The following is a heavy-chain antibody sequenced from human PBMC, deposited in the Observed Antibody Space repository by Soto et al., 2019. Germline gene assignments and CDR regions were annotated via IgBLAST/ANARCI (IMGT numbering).Heavy chain of an antibody. Sequence: SVKVSCKASGGTFSSYAISWVRQAPGQGLEWMGGIIPIFGTANYAQKFQGRVTITADESTSTAYMELSSLRSEDTAVYYCARVGDDYGGNSRAWFFDYWGQGTPVTVSS. J-gene: IGHJ4*02. V-gene: IGHV1-69*13. CDR2: IIPIFGTA. CDR3: ARVGDDYGGNSRAWFFDY. CDR1: GGTFSSYA. D-gene: IGHD4-17*01.